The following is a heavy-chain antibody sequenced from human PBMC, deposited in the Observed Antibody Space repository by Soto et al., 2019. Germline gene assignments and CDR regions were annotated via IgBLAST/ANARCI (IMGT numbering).Heavy chain of an antibody. D-gene: IGHD3-3*01. J-gene: IGHJ6*02. Sequence: ASVKVSCKASGYTFSTYGISWVRQAPGQGLEWMGWISVYNGNTNYVQKLQGRVIMTKDTSTSTVYMELRTLRSEDTAVYYCAIDRLPFLTLGSYGLGVWGQGTTVTVSS. CDR1: GYTFSTYG. CDR3: AIDRLPFLTLGSYGLGV. V-gene: IGHV1-18*04. CDR2: ISVYNGNT.